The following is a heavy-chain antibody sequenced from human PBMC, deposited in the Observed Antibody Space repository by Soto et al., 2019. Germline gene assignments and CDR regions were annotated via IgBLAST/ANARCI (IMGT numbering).Heavy chain of an antibody. CDR1: GGTFSSYT. V-gene: IGHV1-69*04. CDR2: IIPILGIA. Sequence: ASVKVSCKASGGTFSSYTISWVRQAPGQGLEWMGRIIPILGIANYAPKFQGRVTITADKSTSTAYMELSSLRSEDTAVYYCARDLPGDIVVVPAVFDYWGQGTLVTVSS. D-gene: IGHD2-2*01. J-gene: IGHJ4*02. CDR3: ARDLPGDIVVVPAVFDY.